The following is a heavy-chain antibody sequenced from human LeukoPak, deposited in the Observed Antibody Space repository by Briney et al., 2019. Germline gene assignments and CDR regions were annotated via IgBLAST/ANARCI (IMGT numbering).Heavy chain of an antibody. D-gene: IGHD5-18*01. V-gene: IGHV3-30*18. CDR1: GFTFSSYG. Sequence: GRSLRLSCAASGFTFSSYGMHWVRQAPDKGLEWVAVISYDGSNKYYADSVKGRFTISRDNSKNTLYLQMNSLRAEDTAVYYCAKGGYSYGMRGYFDYWGQGTLVTVSS. CDR2: ISYDGSNK. J-gene: IGHJ4*02. CDR3: AKGGYSYGMRGYFDY.